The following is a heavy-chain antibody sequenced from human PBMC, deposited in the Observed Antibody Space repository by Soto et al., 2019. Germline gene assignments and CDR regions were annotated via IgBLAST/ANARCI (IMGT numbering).Heavy chain of an antibody. CDR2: IIPIFRTP. J-gene: IGHJ6*02. CDR1: GDTFSSFA. D-gene: IGHD1-1*01. Sequence: QVQLVQSGAEVKKPGSSVKVSCKASGDTFSSFAISWVRQAPGQGLEWIGGIIPIFRTPHYAQKFQGRIKITADECTSTAYMDVSSLRSEDTAVYYWARDNDREQLGGNYYYSLDVWGQGTTVIVSS. CDR3: ARDNDREQLGGNYYYSLDV. V-gene: IGHV1-69*12.